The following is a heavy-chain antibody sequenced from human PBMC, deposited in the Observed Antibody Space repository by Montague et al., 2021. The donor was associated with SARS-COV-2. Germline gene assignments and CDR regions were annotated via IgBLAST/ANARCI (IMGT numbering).Heavy chain of an antibody. J-gene: IGHJ4*02. CDR2: TYYKSKWYS. CDR1: GDSVASNRVA. Sequence: CAISGDSVASNRVASGWNRQSPSRGLEWLGRTYYKSKWYSDYAXXVRGRLTVNPDASKNEFSLELNYVTPEDTAVYYCVRYSGWFYFDFWGQGTLVTVSS. CDR3: VRYSGWFYFDF. V-gene: IGHV6-1*01. D-gene: IGHD6-19*01.